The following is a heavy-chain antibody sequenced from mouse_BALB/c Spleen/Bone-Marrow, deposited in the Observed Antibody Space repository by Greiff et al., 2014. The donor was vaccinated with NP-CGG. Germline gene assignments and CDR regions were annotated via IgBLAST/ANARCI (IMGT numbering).Heavy chain of an antibody. J-gene: IGHJ3*01. CDR2: INPSTGYT. D-gene: IGHD1-1*01. Sequence: VQLQQSGAELAKPGASVKMSCKASGYTFTSYWMHWVKQRPGQGLEWIGYINPSTGYTEYNQKFKDKATLTADKSSSTAYMQLSSLTSEDSAVYYCAMGYYGSSLVYWGQGTLVTVSA. CDR3: AMGYYGSSLVY. CDR1: GYTFTSYW. V-gene: IGHV1-7*01.